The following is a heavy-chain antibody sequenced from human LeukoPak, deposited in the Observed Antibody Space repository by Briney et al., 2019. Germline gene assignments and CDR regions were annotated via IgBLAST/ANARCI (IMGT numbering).Heavy chain of an antibody. CDR2: INTDGSST. J-gene: IGHJ6*03. CDR1: GFTFSSHW. CDR3: ARCDFWSGGPYYYMNV. V-gene: IGHV3-74*01. D-gene: IGHD3-3*01. Sequence: GGSLRLSCAASGFTFSSHWMHWVRQAPGKGLVWVSRINTDGSSTSYADSVKGRFTISRDNAKNTLYLQMNSLRAEDTAVYYCARCDFWSGGPYYYMNVWGKGTTVTVSS.